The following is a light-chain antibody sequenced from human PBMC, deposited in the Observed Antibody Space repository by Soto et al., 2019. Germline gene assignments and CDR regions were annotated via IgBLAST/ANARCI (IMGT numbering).Light chain of an antibody. CDR1: QSISSW. V-gene: IGKV1-5*03. Sequence: DIQMTQSPSTLSASVGDRVTITCRASQSISSWLAWYQQKPGKAPKLLIYKASSLEGGVPSRFSGSGSGTEFSLTISSLQPDDFATYYCQQYNSFSSLTFGGGPKVEIK. J-gene: IGKJ4*01. CDR2: KAS. CDR3: QQYNSFSSLT.